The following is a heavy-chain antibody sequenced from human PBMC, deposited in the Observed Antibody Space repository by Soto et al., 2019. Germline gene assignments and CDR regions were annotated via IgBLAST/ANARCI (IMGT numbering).Heavy chain of an antibody. Sequence: EVQQVESGGGLVQPGGSLRLSCVASGFTFSNYWMSWVRQAPGKGLEWVARIKQDGSETYYVDSVKGRFTISRDNTKNSLYLEMNSPGGEGTAIYYRPGGRVRPWGPGTLVT. CDR3: PGGRVRP. V-gene: IGHV3-7*03. CDR1: GFTFSNYW. CDR2: IKQDGSET. J-gene: IGHJ5*02. D-gene: IGHD3-16*01.